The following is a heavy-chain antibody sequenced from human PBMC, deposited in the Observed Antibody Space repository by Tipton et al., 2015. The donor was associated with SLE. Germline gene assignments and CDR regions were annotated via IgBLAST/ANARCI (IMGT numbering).Heavy chain of an antibody. V-gene: IGHV4-59*01. CDR2: TSFSGRS. D-gene: IGHD3-10*01. CDR3: ARSGIEAFNI. Sequence: TLSLTCTVSGGSISENFWTWIRQSPGGQLEWLGYTSFSGRSRNNPSLESRVAMSFQTPENHFSLRVSSVTTADTAIYYCARSGIEAFNIWGQGTMVTVSS. CDR1: GGSISENF. J-gene: IGHJ3*02.